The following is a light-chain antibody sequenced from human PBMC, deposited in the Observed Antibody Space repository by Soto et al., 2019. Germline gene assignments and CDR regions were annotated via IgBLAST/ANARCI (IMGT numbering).Light chain of an antibody. CDR1: QSVRSN. CDR2: DGS. J-gene: IGKJ5*01. CDR3: QQYDDWPIT. V-gene: IGKV3-15*01. Sequence: EIVMTQSPDTVYVSPVERATLSCMASQSVRSNLAWYQHKPGQAPRFLIYDGSTRALGIPARFSGSESGTEFTLTISSLQSEDFAVYFCQQYDDWPITFGQGTRLEI.